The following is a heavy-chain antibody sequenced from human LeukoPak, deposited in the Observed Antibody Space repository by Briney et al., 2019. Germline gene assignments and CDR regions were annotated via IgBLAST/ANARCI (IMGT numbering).Heavy chain of an antibody. Sequence: GRSLRLSCAASGFTFDDYAMHWVRQAPGKGLEWVSGISWNSGSIGYADSVKGRFTISRDNAKNSLYLQMNSLRAEDTALYYCAKGRGYSLGYWGQGTLVTVSS. J-gene: IGHJ4*02. CDR1: GFTFDDYA. D-gene: IGHD5-18*01. CDR2: ISWNSGSI. V-gene: IGHV3-9*01. CDR3: AKGRGYSLGY.